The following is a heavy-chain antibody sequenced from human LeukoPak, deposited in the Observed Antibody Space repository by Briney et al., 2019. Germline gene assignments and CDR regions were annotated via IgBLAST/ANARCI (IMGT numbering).Heavy chain of an antibody. CDR1: GGSISSYY. V-gene: IGHV4-59*01. Sequence: SETLSLTCTVSGGSISSYYWSWIRQPPGKGLEWIGYIYYSGSTNYNPSLKSRVTISVDTSKNQFSLKLSSVTAADTAVYYCARSIRGSYYGAGLDYWGQGTLVTVSS. CDR2: IYYSGST. D-gene: IGHD1-26*01. CDR3: ARSIRGSYYGAGLDY. J-gene: IGHJ4*02.